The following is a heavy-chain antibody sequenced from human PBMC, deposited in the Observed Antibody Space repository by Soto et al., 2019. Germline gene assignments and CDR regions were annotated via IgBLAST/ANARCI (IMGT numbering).Heavy chain of an antibody. CDR1: GYTFTSYD. D-gene: IGHD3-3*01. J-gene: IGHJ4*02. Sequence: QVQLVQSGAEVKKPGASVKVSCKASGYTFTSYDINWVRQATGQGLEWMGWMNPNSGNTGYAQKFQGRVTLTRNTSISKAYMGLGRLRSEGTAVYCWARGARGFWGGCSGGGYWGQGTLVTVSS. CDR2: MNPNSGNT. CDR3: ARGARGFWGGCSGGGY. V-gene: IGHV1-8*01.